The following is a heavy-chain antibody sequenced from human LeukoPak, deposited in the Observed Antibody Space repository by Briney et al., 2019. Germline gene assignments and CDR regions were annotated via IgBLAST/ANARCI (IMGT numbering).Heavy chain of an antibody. V-gene: IGHV3-30*18. CDR3: AKDSSTSNPYYGMDV. D-gene: IGHD6-6*01. J-gene: IGHJ6*02. Sequence: GGSLTLSCAASGFTFSSYGIHWVRQAPGKGLEWVAIISYDGGNKYYADSVKGRFTISRDNSKNTLYLQMSTLRDEDTAVYYCAKDSSTSNPYYGMDVWGQGTPVTVSS. CDR2: ISYDGGNK. CDR1: GFTFSSYG.